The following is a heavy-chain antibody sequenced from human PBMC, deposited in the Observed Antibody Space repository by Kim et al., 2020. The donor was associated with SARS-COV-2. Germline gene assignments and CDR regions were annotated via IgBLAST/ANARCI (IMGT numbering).Heavy chain of an antibody. J-gene: IGHJ4*02. CDR2: T. D-gene: IGHD3-3*01. V-gene: IGHV4-59*01. CDR3: AREYSGYYNY. Sequence: TNYTPSRKSRVTISVDTSKNQFSLKLSSVTAADTAVYYCAREYSGYYNYWGQGTLVTVSS.